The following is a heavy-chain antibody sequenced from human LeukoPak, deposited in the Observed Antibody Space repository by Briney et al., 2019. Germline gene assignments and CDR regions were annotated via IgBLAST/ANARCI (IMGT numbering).Heavy chain of an antibody. D-gene: IGHD2-15*01. V-gene: IGHV3-7*01. Sequence: SGGSLRLSCAASGFTFSSYWMSWVRQAPGKGLEWVANIKQDGSEKYYVDSVKGRFTISRDNAKNSLYLQMNSQRAEDTAVYYCARDFGAFCSGGSCPFDYWGQGTLVTVSS. CDR1: GFTFSSYW. J-gene: IGHJ4*02. CDR3: ARDFGAFCSGGSCPFDY. CDR2: IKQDGSEK.